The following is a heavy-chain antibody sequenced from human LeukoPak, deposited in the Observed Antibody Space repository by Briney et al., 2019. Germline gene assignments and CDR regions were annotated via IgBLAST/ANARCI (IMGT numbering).Heavy chain of an antibody. D-gene: IGHD6-19*01. CDR3: ARRGIAVAASRFDP. V-gene: IGHV4-59*08. Sequence: PSETLSLTCTVSGGSISSYYWSWIRQPPGKGLEWIGYIYYSGSTNYNPSLKSRVTISVDTSKNQFSLKLSSVTAADTAVYYCARRGIAVAASRFDPWGQGTLVTVSS. CDR1: GGSISSYY. CDR2: IYYSGST. J-gene: IGHJ5*02.